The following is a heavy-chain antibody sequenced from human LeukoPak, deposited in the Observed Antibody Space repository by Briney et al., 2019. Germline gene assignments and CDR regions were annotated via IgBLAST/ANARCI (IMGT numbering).Heavy chain of an antibody. D-gene: IGHD2-2*01. J-gene: IGHJ6*02. V-gene: IGHV3-7*03. CDR1: GFTFSSYW. CDR2: IKQDGSEK. Sequence: QPGGSLRLSCAASGFTFSSYWMSWVRQAPGKGLEWVANIKQDGSEKYYVDSVKGRFTISRDNAKNSLYLQMNSLRAEDTAVYYCARDHVRGVVVVPAAIGFYYYYGMDVWGQGTTVTVSS. CDR3: ARDHVRGVVVVPAAIGFYYYYGMDV.